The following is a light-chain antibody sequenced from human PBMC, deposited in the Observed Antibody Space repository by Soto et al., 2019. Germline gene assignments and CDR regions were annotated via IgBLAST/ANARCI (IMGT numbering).Light chain of an antibody. Sequence: EIVVRQFPATLSLSPGEKATLSCRASQSVSSNLAWYQQKPGLAPRLLIYGASTRATGIPASFSGSGSGTEFTLTISSLQSEDFAFYYCQQYNNWRTFGHGTKVDIK. J-gene: IGKJ1*01. V-gene: IGKV3-15*01. CDR3: QQYNNWRT. CDR1: QSVSSN. CDR2: GAS.